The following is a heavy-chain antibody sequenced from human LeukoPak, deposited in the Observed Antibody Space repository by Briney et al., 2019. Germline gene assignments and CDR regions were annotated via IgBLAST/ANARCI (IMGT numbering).Heavy chain of an antibody. D-gene: IGHD4-11*01. J-gene: IGHJ4*02. CDR3: AKLSHDYSNYEMYDY. V-gene: IGHV3-23*01. CDR1: GFTFSSYA. Sequence: GALRLSCAASGFTFSSYAMSWVRQAPGKGLEWVSAISGSGGSTYYADSVKGRFTISRDNSKNTLYLQMNSLRAEDTAVYYCAKLSHDYSNYEMYDYWGQGTLVTVSS. CDR2: ISGSGGST.